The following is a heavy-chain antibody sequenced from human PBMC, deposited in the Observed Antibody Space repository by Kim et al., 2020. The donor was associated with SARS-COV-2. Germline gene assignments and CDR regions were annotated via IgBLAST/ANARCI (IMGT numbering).Heavy chain of an antibody. Sequence: GGSLRLSCAASGFTFSSYSMNWVRQAPGKGLEWVSSISSSSSYIYYADSVKGRFTISRDNAKNSLYLQMNSLRAEDTAVYYCARGVRWWTSQGDAFDIWGQGTMVTVSS. CDR1: GFTFSSYS. D-gene: IGHD2-15*01. CDR2: ISSSSSYI. CDR3: ARGVRWWTSQGDAFDI. J-gene: IGHJ3*02. V-gene: IGHV3-21*01.